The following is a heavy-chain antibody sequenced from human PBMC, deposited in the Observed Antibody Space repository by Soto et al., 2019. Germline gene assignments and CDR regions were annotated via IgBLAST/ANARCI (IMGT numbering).Heavy chain of an antibody. CDR2: ISSSSSYI. CDR1: GFTFSSYS. CDR3: ARDMRYSSRNDY. J-gene: IGHJ4*02. Sequence: EVQLVESGGGLVKPGGSLRLSCAASGFTFSSYSMNWIRQAPGKGLEWVSSISSSSSYIYYADSVKGRFTISRDNAKNSLYLQMNSLRAEDTAVYYCARDMRYSSRNDYWGQGTLVTVSS. V-gene: IGHV3-21*01. D-gene: IGHD6-13*01.